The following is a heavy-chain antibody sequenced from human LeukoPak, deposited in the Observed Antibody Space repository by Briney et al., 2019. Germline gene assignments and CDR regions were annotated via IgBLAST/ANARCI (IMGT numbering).Heavy chain of an antibody. V-gene: IGHV1-2*02. CDR2: INPNSGGT. CDR1: GYTFTGYY. Sequence: GASVKVSCKASGYTFTGYYMHWVRQAPGQGLEWMGWINPNSGGTNYAQKFQGRVTMTRDTSISTAYMELSRLRSDDTAVYYCARDQYYDFWSGCLEGWGQGTLVTVSS. CDR3: ARDQYYDFWSGCLEG. D-gene: IGHD3-3*01. J-gene: IGHJ4*02.